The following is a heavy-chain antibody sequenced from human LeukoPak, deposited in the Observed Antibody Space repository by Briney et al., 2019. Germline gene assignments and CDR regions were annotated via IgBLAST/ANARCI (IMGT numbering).Heavy chain of an antibody. CDR1: GFTFGSYS. CDR3: ARVIQPTGRYYYGMDV. V-gene: IGHV3-48*01. CDR2: ISSGSSIM. J-gene: IGHJ6*02. Sequence: GGSLRLSCVASGFTFGSYSMNWVRQAPGKGLEWVSYISSGSSIMYYADSVKGRFSISRDNSKNTLYLQMNSLRAEDTAVYYCARVIQPTGRYYYGMDVWGQGTTVTVSS. D-gene: IGHD5-18*01.